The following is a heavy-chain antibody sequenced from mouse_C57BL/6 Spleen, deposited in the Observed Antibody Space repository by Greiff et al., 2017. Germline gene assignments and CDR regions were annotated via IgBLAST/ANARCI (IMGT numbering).Heavy chain of an antibody. D-gene: IGHD2-12*01. CDR3: ARSLLYTVGYFDY. Sequence: QVQLQQPGAELVKPGASVKLSCKASGYTFTSYWMHWVKQRPGQGLEWIGMIHPNSGSTNYNEKFKSKATLTVDKSSSTAYMQLSSLTSEDSAVYYCARSLLYTVGYFDYWGQGTTLTVSS. CDR2: IHPNSGST. CDR1: GYTFTSYW. V-gene: IGHV1-64*01. J-gene: IGHJ2*01.